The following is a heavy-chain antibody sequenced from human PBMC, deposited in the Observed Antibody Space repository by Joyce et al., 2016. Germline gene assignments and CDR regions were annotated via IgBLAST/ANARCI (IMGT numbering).Heavy chain of an antibody. CDR1: GFTFRSYA. Sequence: EVLLLESGGGLVQPGGSLRLSCAASGFTFRSYAMTWVRQAPGKGLEWVSSISGSGGTTYYAASVKGRFTISRDNSKNRIYLQMNSLRAEDTAVYYCAKVRFYDLDYWGQGTLVSVSS. CDR2: ISGSGGTT. CDR3: AKVRFYDLDY. J-gene: IGHJ4*02. V-gene: IGHV3-23*01. D-gene: IGHD5/OR15-5a*01.